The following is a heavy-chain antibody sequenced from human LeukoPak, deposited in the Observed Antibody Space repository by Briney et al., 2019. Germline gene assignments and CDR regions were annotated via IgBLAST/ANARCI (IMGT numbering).Heavy chain of an antibody. D-gene: IGHD2-15*01. CDR2: ISTDGYTT. Sequence: GGSMRLSCAASGLAFSAYKMHWVRQAPRKGLVWVSRISTDGYTTDYADSVQGRFTASRDNTKNTWPLEMNSLRAEDTAVYYCVVGGSPGYWGQGTLVTVSS. J-gene: IGHJ4*02. V-gene: IGHV3-74*01. CDR3: VVGGSPGY. CDR1: GLAFSAYK.